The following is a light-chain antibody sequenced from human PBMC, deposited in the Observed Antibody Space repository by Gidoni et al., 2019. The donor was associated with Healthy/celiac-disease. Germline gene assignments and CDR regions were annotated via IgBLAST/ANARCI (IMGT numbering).Light chain of an antibody. CDR2: EVS. J-gene: IGLJ2*01. CDR1: SSDVGGYNY. CDR3: SSYTSSSTLV. Sequence: QSALTQPASVSGSPGQSIPISCTGTSSDVGGYNYVSWYHQHPGKAPKLMIYEVSNRPSGVPDRFSGSKSGNTASLTISGLQAEDEADYYCSSYTSSSTLVFGGGTKLTVL. V-gene: IGLV2-14*01.